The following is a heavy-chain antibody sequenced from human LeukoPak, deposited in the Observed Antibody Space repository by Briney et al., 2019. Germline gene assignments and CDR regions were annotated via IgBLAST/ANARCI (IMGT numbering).Heavy chain of an antibody. CDR3: AKGVRYSSGPLDY. V-gene: IGHV3-53*01. D-gene: IGHD6-19*01. CDR1: GFTVSSNY. Sequence: GGSLRLFCAASGFTVSSNYMSWVRQAPGKGLEWVSVIYSGGSTYYADSVKGRFTISRHNSKNTLYLQMNSLRAEDTAVYYCAKGVRYSSGPLDYWGQGTLVTVSS. J-gene: IGHJ4*02. CDR2: IYSGGST.